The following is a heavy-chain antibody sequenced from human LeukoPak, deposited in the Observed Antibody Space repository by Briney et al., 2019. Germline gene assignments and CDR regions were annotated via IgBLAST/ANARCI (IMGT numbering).Heavy chain of an antibody. J-gene: IGHJ4*02. V-gene: IGHV3-30*18. Sequence: PGGSLRLSCAASGFTFSSYGMHWVRQAPGKGLEWVAVISYDGSNKYYADSVKGRFTISRDNSKNTLYLQMNSLRAEDTAVYYCAKDLPPWSYGGNPEVDYWGQGTLVTVSS. CDR2: ISYDGSNK. CDR3: AKDLPPWSYGGNPEVDY. CDR1: GFTFSSYG. D-gene: IGHD4-23*01.